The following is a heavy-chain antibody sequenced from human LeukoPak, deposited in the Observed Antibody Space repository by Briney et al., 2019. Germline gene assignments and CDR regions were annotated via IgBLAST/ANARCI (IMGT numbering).Heavy chain of an antibody. CDR1: GFTFSSYA. Sequence: PGGSLRLSCGASGFTFSSYAMSWVRQAPGKGLEWVSAISVSGGSTYYADSVKGRFTISRDNSKNTLYLQMNSLRAEDTAVYYCATSAAATFDYWGQGTLVTVSS. CDR2: ISVSGGST. CDR3: ATSAAATFDY. J-gene: IGHJ4*02. V-gene: IGHV3-23*01. D-gene: IGHD6-13*01.